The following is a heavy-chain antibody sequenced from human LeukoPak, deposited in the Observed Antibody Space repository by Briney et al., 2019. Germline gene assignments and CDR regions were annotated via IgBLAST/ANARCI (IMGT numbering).Heavy chain of an antibody. CDR1: GGSFSGYY. Sequence: SETLSLTCAVYGGSFSGYYWSWIRQPPGKGLEWIGEINHSGSTNYNPSLKSRVTISVDTSKNQFSLKLSSVTAADTAVYHCARSHQWLDYFDYWGQGTLVTVSS. J-gene: IGHJ4*02. V-gene: IGHV4-34*01. CDR2: INHSGST. CDR3: ARSHQWLDYFDY. D-gene: IGHD6-19*01.